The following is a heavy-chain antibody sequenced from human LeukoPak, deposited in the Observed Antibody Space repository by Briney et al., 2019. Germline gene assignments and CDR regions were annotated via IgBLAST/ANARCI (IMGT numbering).Heavy chain of an antibody. CDR3: AIKEDYDSSGYNWFDP. J-gene: IGHJ5*02. CDR1: GGTFSSYA. V-gene: IGHV1-69*13. Sequence: ASVKVSCKASGGTFSSYAISWVRQAPGQGLEWMGGIIPIFGTANYAQKFQGRVTITADESTSTAYMELRSLRSEDTAVYYCAIKEDYDSSGYNWFDPWGQGTLVTVSS. D-gene: IGHD3-22*01. CDR2: IIPIFGTA.